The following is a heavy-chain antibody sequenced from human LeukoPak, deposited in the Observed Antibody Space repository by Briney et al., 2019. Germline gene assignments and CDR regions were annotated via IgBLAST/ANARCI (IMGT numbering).Heavy chain of an antibody. CDR1: GSTFSSYS. CDR2: ISSSSGYI. Sequence: GGSLRLSCAASGSTFSSYSMNWVRQAPGKGLEWVSSISSSSGYIYYADSVKGRFTISRDNAKNSLYLHMNSLRAEDTAVYYCARDQRGRDRAFDYWGQGTLVTVSS. V-gene: IGHV3-21*01. CDR3: ARDQRGRDRAFDY. J-gene: IGHJ4*02. D-gene: IGHD5-24*01.